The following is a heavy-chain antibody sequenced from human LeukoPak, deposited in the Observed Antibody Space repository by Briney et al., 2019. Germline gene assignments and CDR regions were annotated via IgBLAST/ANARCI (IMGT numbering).Heavy chain of an antibody. CDR2: ISSSSSYI. Sequence: NPGGSLRLSCAASGFTFSTYNMNWVRQAPGKGLEWVSSISSSSSYIHSADSVKGRFTISRDNAKNSLYLQMNSLRAEDTAVYYCARDLYDSGAYSSPIDYWGQGTLVTVSS. D-gene: IGHD3-22*01. CDR1: GFTFSTYN. V-gene: IGHV3-21*01. CDR3: ARDLYDSGAYSSPIDY. J-gene: IGHJ4*02.